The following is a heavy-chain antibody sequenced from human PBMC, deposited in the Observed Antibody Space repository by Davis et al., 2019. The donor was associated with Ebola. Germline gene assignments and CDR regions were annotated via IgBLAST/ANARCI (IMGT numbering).Heavy chain of an antibody. J-gene: IGHJ6*04. V-gene: IGHV4-61*01. CDR1: GGSVSSGSYF. Sequence: PSETLSLTCTVSGGSVSSGSYFWSWIRQPPGRGLEWIGYIYYSGSTNYNPSLKSRVTMSVDTSNNQFSLKLSSVTAADTAVYYCARDTTQLERRRYYYGLDVWGKGTTVTVSS. CDR2: IYYSGST. CDR3: ARDTTQLERRRYYYGLDV. D-gene: IGHD1-1*01.